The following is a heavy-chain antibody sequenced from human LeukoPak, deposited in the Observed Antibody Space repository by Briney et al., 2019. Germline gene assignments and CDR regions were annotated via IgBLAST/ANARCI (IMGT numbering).Heavy chain of an antibody. CDR2: ISSSSGTT. CDR1: GFTFSSYG. CDR3: AREPKMTPVVTAFDC. Sequence: GGSLRLSCAASGFTFSSYGMNWVRQAPGKGLEWVSYISSSSGTTSYADSVRGRFTISRDNAKNSLYLQMNSLRDEDMAVYYCAREPKMTPVVTAFDCWGQGTLVTVSS. V-gene: IGHV3-48*02. D-gene: IGHD4-23*01. J-gene: IGHJ4*02.